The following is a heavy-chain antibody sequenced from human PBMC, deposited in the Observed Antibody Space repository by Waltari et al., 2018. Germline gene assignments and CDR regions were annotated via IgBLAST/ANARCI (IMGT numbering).Heavy chain of an antibody. V-gene: IGHV4-34*01. Sequence: QVQLQQWGAGLLKPSETLSLTCAVYGGSFSGYYWSWIRQSPGKGLEWIGEINYSGSTNYNPSLKSRFTISIDTSKTQFSLELTSVTGADTAVYYCAGTPVGVTFLYFDYWGQGTLVTVSS. D-gene: IGHD1-26*01. CDR3: AGTPVGVTFLYFDY. CDR2: INYSGST. J-gene: IGHJ4*02. CDR1: GGSFSGYY.